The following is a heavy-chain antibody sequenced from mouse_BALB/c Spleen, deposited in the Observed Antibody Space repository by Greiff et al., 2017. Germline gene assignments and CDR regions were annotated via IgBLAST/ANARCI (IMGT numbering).Heavy chain of an antibody. D-gene: IGHD1-1*01. J-gene: IGHJ1*01. CDR2: IWSGGST. CDR3: ARKAYGSSHWYFDV. Sequence: VQLVESGPGLVQPSQSLSITCTVSGFSLTSYGVHWVRQSPGKGLEWLGVIWSGGSTDYNAAFISRLSISKDNSKSQVFFKMNSLQANDTAIYYCARKAYGSSHWYFDVWGAGTTVTVSS. V-gene: IGHV2-2*02. CDR1: GFSLTSYG.